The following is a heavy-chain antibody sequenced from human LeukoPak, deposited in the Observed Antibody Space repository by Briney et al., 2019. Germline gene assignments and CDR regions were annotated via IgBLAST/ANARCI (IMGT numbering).Heavy chain of an antibody. Sequence: ASVKVSCKASGYTFTSYGISWVRQAPGQGLEWMGWISAYNGNTNYAQKLQGRVTMTTDTSTSTAYMELRSLRSDDTAMYYCARSGTHYYYYYMDVWGKGTTVTVSS. D-gene: IGHD1-26*01. J-gene: IGHJ6*03. CDR1: GYTFTSYG. V-gene: IGHV1-18*01. CDR3: ARSGTHYYYYYMDV. CDR2: ISAYNGNT.